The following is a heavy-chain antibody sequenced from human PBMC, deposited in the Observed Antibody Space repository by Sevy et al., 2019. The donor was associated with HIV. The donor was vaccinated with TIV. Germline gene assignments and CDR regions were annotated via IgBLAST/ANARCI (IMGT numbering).Heavy chain of an antibody. Sequence: GGSLRLSCAASGFTVSSNYMSWVRQAPGKGLEWVSVIYSGGSTYYADSVKGRFTISRDNSKNTLYLQMNSLRAEDTAVYYCARGQACGWDPSGAFDIWGQGTMVTVSS. D-gene: IGHD2-21*01. CDR3: ARGQACGWDPSGAFDI. J-gene: IGHJ3*02. CDR1: GFTVSSNY. V-gene: IGHV3-53*01. CDR2: IYSGGST.